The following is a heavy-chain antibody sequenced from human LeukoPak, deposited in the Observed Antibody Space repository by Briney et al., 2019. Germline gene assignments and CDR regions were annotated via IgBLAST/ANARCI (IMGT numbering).Heavy chain of an antibody. V-gene: IGHV4-59*01. CDR1: GGPISSYY. CDR2: IYYSGST. CDR3: AREDIGFDY. D-gene: IGHD5-12*01. Sequence: SETLSLTCTVSGGPISSYYWSWIRQPPGKGLEWIGYIYYSGSTNYNPSLKSRVTISVDTSKNQFSLKLSSVTAADTAVYYCAREDIGFDYWGQGTLVTVSS. J-gene: IGHJ4*02.